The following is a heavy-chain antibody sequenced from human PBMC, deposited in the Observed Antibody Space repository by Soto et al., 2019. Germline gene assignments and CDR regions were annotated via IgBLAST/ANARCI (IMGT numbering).Heavy chain of an antibody. CDR1: GFTFSTYE. CDR3: ARGGSSSSGRYFQH. Sequence: GGSLRLSCAASGFTFSTYEMNWVRQAPGKGLEWVSYISSSGSTIYYADSVKGRFTISRDSAKNSLYLQMNSLRAEDTAVYYCARGGSSSSGRYFQHWGQGTLVTVSS. J-gene: IGHJ1*01. CDR2: ISSSGSTI. D-gene: IGHD6-6*01. V-gene: IGHV3-48*03.